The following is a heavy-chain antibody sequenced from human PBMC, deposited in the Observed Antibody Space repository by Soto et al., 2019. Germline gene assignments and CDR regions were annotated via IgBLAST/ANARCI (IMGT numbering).Heavy chain of an antibody. CDR2: IYYSGST. CDR1: GGSISSYY. CDR3: ARMNCSGGSCYEGDYYYYGMDV. Sequence: SETLSLTCTVSGGSISSYYGSWIRQPPGKGLEWIGYIYYSGSTNYNPSLKSRVTISVDTSKNQFSLKLSSVTAADTAVYYCARMNCSGGSCYEGDYYYYGMDVWGQGTTVTVSS. V-gene: IGHV4-59*01. J-gene: IGHJ6*02. D-gene: IGHD2-15*01.